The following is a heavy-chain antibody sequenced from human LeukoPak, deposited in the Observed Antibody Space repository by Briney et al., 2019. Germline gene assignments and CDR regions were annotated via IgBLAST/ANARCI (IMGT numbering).Heavy chain of an antibody. J-gene: IGHJ4*02. CDR1: GDTFSSYA. V-gene: IGHV1-69*06. CDR3: SQSVCYGDYDFDYFDY. CDR2: IIPIVGTT. D-gene: IGHD4-17*01. Sequence: ASVKVSCKASGDTFSSYAMSWVRQAPGQGLEWMGGIIPIVGTTNYAQTLQGRVTITADTSTSTAYMVLSSLRSENTAVYDCSQSVCYGDYDFDYFDYWGQGTLVTVSS.